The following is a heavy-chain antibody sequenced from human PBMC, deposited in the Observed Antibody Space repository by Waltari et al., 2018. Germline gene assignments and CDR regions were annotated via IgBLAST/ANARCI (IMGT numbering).Heavy chain of an antibody. V-gene: IGHV2-26*01. D-gene: IGHD3-10*01. Sequence: QVTLKVSGPVLVKPTETLTLTCTVSGFSLSNARMGVSWIRQPPGKALEWLAHIFSNDEKSYSPSLKSRLTISRDTSKSQVVLIMANMDPVDTATYYCARIFPLWFGESLSDWGQGPLVSVSS. J-gene: IGHJ4*02. CDR2: IFSNDEK. CDR3: ARIFPLWFGESLSD. CDR1: GFSLSNARMG.